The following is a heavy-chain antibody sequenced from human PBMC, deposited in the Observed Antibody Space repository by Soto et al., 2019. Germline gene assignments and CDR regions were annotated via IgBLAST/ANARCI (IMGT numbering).Heavy chain of an antibody. CDR3: ARTMPCGGDCYYYGMDV. CDR1: GYSFTSYW. J-gene: IGHJ6*02. D-gene: IGHD2-21*02. CDR2: IYPGDSDT. Sequence: GESLKISCKGSGYSFTSYWIGWVRQMPGKGLEWMGIIYPGDSDTRYSPSFQGQVTISADKSISTAYLQWSSLKASDTAMYYCARTMPCGGDCYYYGMDVWGQGTTVTVSS. V-gene: IGHV5-51*01.